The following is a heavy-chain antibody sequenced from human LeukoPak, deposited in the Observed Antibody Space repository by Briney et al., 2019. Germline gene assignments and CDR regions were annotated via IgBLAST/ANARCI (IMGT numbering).Heavy chain of an antibody. D-gene: IGHD2-2*01. V-gene: IGHV1-18*01. CDR2: ISAYNGNT. Sequence: RASVKVSCKASGYTFTSYGISWVRQAPGQGLEWMGWISAYNGNTNYAQKFQGRVTITRNTSISTAYMELSSLRSEDTAVYYCARGLTQLGMDYYYYMDVWGKGTTVTVSS. CDR1: GYTFTSYG. J-gene: IGHJ6*03. CDR3: ARGLTQLGMDYYYYMDV.